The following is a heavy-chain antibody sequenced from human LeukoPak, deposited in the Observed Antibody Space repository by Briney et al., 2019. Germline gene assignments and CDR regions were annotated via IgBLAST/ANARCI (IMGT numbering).Heavy chain of an antibody. Sequence: GGPLRLSCAASGFTFSRYSMNWVRQAPGKGGEGVSSISSSSSYIYYADSVKGGFTISRDNAKNSLYVQRNRLREEDTAVYYCASPADCSGGSSSSNYYYYMDVWGKGTTVTVSS. CDR3: ASPADCSGGSSSSNYYYYMDV. CDR2: ISSSSSYI. D-gene: IGHD2-15*01. J-gene: IGHJ6*03. V-gene: IGHV3-21*01. CDR1: GFTFSRYS.